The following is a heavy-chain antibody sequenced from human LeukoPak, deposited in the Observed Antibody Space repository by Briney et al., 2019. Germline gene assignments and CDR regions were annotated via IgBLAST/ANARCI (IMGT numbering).Heavy chain of an antibody. CDR3: ARERGTYYYYMDV. CDR2: ISSSSTYM. J-gene: IGHJ6*03. V-gene: IGHV3-21*01. CDR1: GFTFSSYS. D-gene: IGHD1-7*01. Sequence: GGSLRLSCAASGFTFSSYSMNWVRQAPGKGLEWVSSISSSSTYMYYADSVKGRFTISRDNAQNSLYLQMNSLRAEDTAVYYCARERGTYYYYMDVWGRGTTVTVSS.